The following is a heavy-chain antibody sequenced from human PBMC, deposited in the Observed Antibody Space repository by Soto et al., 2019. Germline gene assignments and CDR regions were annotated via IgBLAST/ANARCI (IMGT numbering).Heavy chain of an antibody. CDR2: ISYDGSNK. Sequence: VQLVESGGDLVQPGGSLRLSCAASGFTLSSYAMHWVRQAPGKGLEWVAVISYDGSNKYYADSVKGRFTISRDNSKNTLYLQMNSLRAEDTAVYYCARDSTDYGMDVWGQGTTVTVSS. V-gene: IGHV3-30-3*01. CDR1: GFTLSSYA. CDR3: ARDSTDYGMDV. J-gene: IGHJ6*02.